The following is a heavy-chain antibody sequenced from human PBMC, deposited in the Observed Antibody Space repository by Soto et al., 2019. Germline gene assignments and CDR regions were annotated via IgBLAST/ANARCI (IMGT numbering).Heavy chain of an antibody. CDR2: ISSTSDYI. CDR1: GFAFSSYS. D-gene: IGHD2-2*01. CDR3: ARGLGYCTSINCPADY. Sequence: EVQLLESGGGLVKPGGSLRLSCAASGFAFSSYSLNWVRQAPGKGLEWVSSISSTSDYIYYADSMKGRFTISRDYAKNSVFLHMNSLRIGDTAVYYCARGLGYCTSINCPADYWGQGTLVTVSS. J-gene: IGHJ4*02. V-gene: IGHV3-21*02.